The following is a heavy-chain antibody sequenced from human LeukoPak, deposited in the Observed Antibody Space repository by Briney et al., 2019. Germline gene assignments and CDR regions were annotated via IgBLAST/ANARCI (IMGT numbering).Heavy chain of an antibody. D-gene: IGHD1-26*01. CDR1: DASISSHY. Sequence: PSETLSLTCTVTDASISSHYWCWIRQTPGTGLEGIGDIYDRGSTTYNPSLKSRVSISVDTTRNQFSLNLRSVTAADTAVYSCAKIEVGRFDPWGQGTLVTVSS. J-gene: IGHJ5*02. V-gene: IGHV4-59*11. CDR3: AKIEVGRFDP. CDR2: IYDRGST.